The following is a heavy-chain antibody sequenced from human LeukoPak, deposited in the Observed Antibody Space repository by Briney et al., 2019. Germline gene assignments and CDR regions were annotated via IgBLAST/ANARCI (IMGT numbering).Heavy chain of an antibody. V-gene: IGHV4-30-4*01. CDR1: VGSISSADYY. Sequence: PSQTLSLTCTVSVGSISSADYYWRWIRQPPGKGLEWIGYIYYSGNTYYNPSLKSRVTISVDMSKNQFSLKLSSVTAADTAVYFCAMSLYDSSGWGNWFDPWGQATLVTVSS. CDR3: AMSLYDSSGWGNWFDP. D-gene: IGHD3-22*01. CDR2: IYYSGNT. J-gene: IGHJ5*02.